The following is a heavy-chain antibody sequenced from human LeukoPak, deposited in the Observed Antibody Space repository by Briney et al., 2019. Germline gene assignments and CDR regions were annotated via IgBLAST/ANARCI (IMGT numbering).Heavy chain of an antibody. CDR1: GYILTELS. D-gene: IGHD6-6*01. V-gene: IGHV1-24*01. J-gene: IGHJ6*03. Sequence: ASVNVSCKVSGYILTELSMHWVRQAPGKGLEWMGGFDPEDGETIYAQKFQGRVTMTEDTSTDTAYMELSSLRSEDTAVYYCARGYSSYPYYYYYYMDVWGKGTTVTVSS. CDR2: FDPEDGET. CDR3: ARGYSSYPYYYYYYMDV.